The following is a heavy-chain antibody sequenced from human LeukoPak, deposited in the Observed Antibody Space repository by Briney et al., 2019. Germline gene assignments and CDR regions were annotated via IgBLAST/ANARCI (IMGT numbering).Heavy chain of an antibody. Sequence: GGSLRLSCAASGFTLSSYSMNWVRQAPGKGLEWVSYISSSSSTIYYADSVKGRFTISRDNAKNSLYLQMNSLRAEDTAVYYCARDYRPSGILGAFDYWGQGTLVTVSS. CDR2: ISSSSSTI. V-gene: IGHV3-48*01. CDR3: ARDYRPSGILGAFDY. J-gene: IGHJ4*02. D-gene: IGHD1-26*01. CDR1: GFTLSSYS.